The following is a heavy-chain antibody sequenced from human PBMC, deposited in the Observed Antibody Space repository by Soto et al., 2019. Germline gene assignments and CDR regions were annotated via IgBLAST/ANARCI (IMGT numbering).Heavy chain of an antibody. J-gene: IGHJ4*02. CDR1: GGSIRSGGYS. Sequence: PSETLSLTCAVSGGSIRSGGYSWSWIRQPPGKGLEWIGYIYHSGSTYYNPSLKSRVTISVDRSKNQFSLKLSSVTAADTAVYYCAKEQYSGYDAPFDYWGQGTLVTVSS. D-gene: IGHD5-12*01. CDR2: IYHSGST. CDR3: AKEQYSGYDAPFDY. V-gene: IGHV4-30-2*01.